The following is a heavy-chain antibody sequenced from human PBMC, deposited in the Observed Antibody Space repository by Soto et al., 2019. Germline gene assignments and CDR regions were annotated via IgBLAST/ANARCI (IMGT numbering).Heavy chain of an antibody. Sequence: QVQLQESGPGLVKPSGTLSLTCAVSGGSISSSNWWRWVRQPPGKGLEWIGEIYHSGSTNYNPSLKSRVTTSVDKSKNQFSLKLSSVTAADTAVYYCARAVHVWGSYRDAFDIWGQGTMVTVSS. V-gene: IGHV4-4*02. CDR2: IYHSGST. J-gene: IGHJ3*02. D-gene: IGHD3-16*02. CDR3: ARAVHVWGSYRDAFDI. CDR1: GGSISSSNW.